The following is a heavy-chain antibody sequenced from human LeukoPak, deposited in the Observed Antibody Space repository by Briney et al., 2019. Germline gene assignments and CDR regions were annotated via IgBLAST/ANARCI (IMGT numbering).Heavy chain of an antibody. D-gene: IGHD4-23*01. CDR2: IRRDGRDE. CDR1: GFTFSSYW. V-gene: IGHV3-30*02. J-gene: IGHJ4*02. CDR3: AKDRDGGNFFFDY. Sequence: GGSLRLSCAASGFTFSSYWMSWVRQAPGKGLEWVAFIRRDGRDEDYAASVKGRFTVSRDNSRNTLYLQMNGLRPEDTALYYCAKDRDGGNFFFDYWGQGTLVTVSS.